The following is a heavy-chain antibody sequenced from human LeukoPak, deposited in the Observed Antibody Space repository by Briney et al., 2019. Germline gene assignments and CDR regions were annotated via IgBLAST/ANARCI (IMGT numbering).Heavy chain of an antibody. CDR2: IYSGGST. D-gene: IGHD3-9*01. J-gene: IGHJ4*02. CDR3: ARYTIFHCLDY. CDR1: GFTVSSNY. Sequence: PGGSLRLSCAASGFTVSSNYMSWVRQAPGKGLEWVSVIYSGGSTYYADSVKGRFTISRDNSENTLYLQMNSLRAEDTAVYYCARYTIFHCLDYWGQGTLVTVSS. V-gene: IGHV3-53*01.